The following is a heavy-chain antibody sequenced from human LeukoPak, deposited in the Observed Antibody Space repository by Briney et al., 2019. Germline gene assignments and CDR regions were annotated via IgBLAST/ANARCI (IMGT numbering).Heavy chain of an antibody. CDR3: AGGRARDGSFPCLAS. CDR2: IFYSGRT. Sequence: SETLSLTCSVSGDSIGIYYWTWIRQSAGKGLEWIGYIFYSGRTNYSPSLKSRVTMSVHTSNNQFSPQMRSVTAVDTASYYGAGGRARDGSFPCLASWGQGTLVTVSS. V-gene: IGHV4-59*01. CDR1: GDSIGIYY. J-gene: IGHJ4*02. D-gene: IGHD3-10*01.